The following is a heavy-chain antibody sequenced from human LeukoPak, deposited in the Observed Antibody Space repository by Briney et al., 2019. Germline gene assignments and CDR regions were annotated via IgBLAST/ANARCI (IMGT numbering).Heavy chain of an antibody. Sequence: SETLSLTCTVSGGSISSSSYYWGLIRQPPGKWLEWIGSIYYSGSTYYNPSLKSRVTISVDTSKNQFSLKLSSVTAADTAVYYCARCDYYGSGSYSYFDYWGQGTLVTVSS. J-gene: IGHJ4*02. D-gene: IGHD3-10*01. CDR3: ARCDYYGSGSYSYFDY. V-gene: IGHV4-39*01. CDR2: IYYSGST. CDR1: GGSISSSSYY.